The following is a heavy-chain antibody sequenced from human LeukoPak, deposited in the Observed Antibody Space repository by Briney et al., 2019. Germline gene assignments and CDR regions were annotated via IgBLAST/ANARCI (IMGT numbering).Heavy chain of an antibody. V-gene: IGHV3-30*18. CDR1: GFTFSSYG. CDR2: ISYDGSNK. D-gene: IGHD6-13*01. CDR3: AKDKGITAGSIYYYYYYGMDV. Sequence: GGSLRLSCAASGFTFSSYGMHWVRQAPGKGLEWVAVISYDGSNKYYADSVKGRFSISRDNSKNTLYLQMNSLRAEDTAVYYCAKDKGITAGSIYYYYYYGMDVWGQGTTVAVSS. J-gene: IGHJ6*02.